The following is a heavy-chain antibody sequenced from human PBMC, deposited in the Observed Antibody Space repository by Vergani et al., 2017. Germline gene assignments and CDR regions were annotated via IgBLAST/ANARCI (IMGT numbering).Heavy chain of an antibody. D-gene: IGHD2-2*01. CDR1: GGSISSGDYY. J-gene: IGHJ3*02. CDR2: IYYSGST. Sequence: QVQLQESGPGLVKPSQTLSLTCTVSGGSISSGDYYWSRIRQPPGKGLEWIGYIYYSGSTYYNPSLKSRVTISVDTSKNQFSLKLSSVTAADTAVYYCARDRLGYCSSTSCSQDAFDIWGQGTMVTVSS. V-gene: IGHV4-31*03. CDR3: ARDRLGYCSSTSCSQDAFDI.